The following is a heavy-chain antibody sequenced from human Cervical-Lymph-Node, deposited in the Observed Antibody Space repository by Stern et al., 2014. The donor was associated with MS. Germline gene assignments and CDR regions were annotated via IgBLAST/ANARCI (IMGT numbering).Heavy chain of an antibody. CDR2: VYYSGTT. V-gene: IGHV4-59*08. CDR3: ARLSTVVDY. Sequence: VQLVESGPGLVKPSETLSLTCTVSGDSISSYYWSWIRQPPGKGLEWIGHVYYSGTTYYNPSLTGRFPISVDTSKKHFSLKLNSVTAADTAVYYCARLSTVVDYWGQGTLVTVSS. D-gene: IGHD4-23*01. J-gene: IGHJ4*02. CDR1: GDSISSYY.